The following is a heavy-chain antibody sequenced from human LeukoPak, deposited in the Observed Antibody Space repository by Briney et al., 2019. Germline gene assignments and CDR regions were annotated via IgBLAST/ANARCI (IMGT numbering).Heavy chain of an antibody. CDR2: ISYDGSNK. D-gene: IGHD5-18*01. Sequence: PGRSLRLSCAASEFTFSSNAMHWVRQAPGKGLEWVTIISYDGSNKYYADSVKGRFTISRDNSKNTLYLQMNSLRAEDTAVYYCAKGYSFGCCNYYYMDAWGKGTTVTVSS. J-gene: IGHJ6*03. CDR3: AKGYSFGCCNYYYMDA. V-gene: IGHV3-30*04. CDR1: EFTFSSNA.